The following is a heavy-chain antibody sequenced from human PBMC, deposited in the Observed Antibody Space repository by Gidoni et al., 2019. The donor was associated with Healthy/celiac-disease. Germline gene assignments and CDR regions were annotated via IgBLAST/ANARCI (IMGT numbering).Heavy chain of an antibody. Sequence: QAQLQQWGVGLLKPSETMSLTCAVDGGSFSGYYWSWIRQPPGKGLEWLGEINHSGSTNNYPYLKSRVTISVDTSKNQFALKLSSVTAADTAVYYCARGMAGYFDYWGQGTLVTVSS. J-gene: IGHJ4*02. V-gene: IGHV4-34*01. CDR1: GGSFSGYY. CDR3: ARGMAGYFDY. CDR2: INHSGST.